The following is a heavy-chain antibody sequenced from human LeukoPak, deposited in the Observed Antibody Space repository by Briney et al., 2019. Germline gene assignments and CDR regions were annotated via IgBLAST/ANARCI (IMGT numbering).Heavy chain of an antibody. CDR1: GHTFSSNY. D-gene: IGHD3-3*01. CDR3: ASCDFWSGYCSS. Sequence: ASVSVSCKAPGHTFSSNYIHWVRQGPGQGLDWMGMYNPGDGSTRYAQKFRGRVTMTRDTSKSTVYMQLSGLRSEDTAVYYCASCDFWSGYCSSWGQGSLVTVSS. V-gene: IGHV1-46*01. J-gene: IGHJ5*02. CDR2: YNPGDGST.